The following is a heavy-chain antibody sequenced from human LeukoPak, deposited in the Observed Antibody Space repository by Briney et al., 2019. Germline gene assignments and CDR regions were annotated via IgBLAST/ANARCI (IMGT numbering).Heavy chain of an antibody. CDR1: GGSISSGDYY. CDR3: ARGAVPGCPSYFDY. Sequence: SQTLSLTCTVSGGSISSGDYYWRWIRQPPGKGLEWIGYIYYSGSTYYNPSLKSRVTISVDTSKNQFSLKLSSVTAADTAVYYCARGAVPGCPSYFDYWGQGTLVTVSS. CDR2: IYYSGST. J-gene: IGHJ4*02. V-gene: IGHV4-30-4*01. D-gene: IGHD1-1*01.